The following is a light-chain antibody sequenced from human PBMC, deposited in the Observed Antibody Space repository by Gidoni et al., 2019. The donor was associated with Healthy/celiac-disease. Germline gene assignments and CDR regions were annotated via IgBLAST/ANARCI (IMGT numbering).Light chain of an antibody. V-gene: IGKV1-33*01. CDR2: DAS. J-gene: IGKJ2*01. Sequence: DIQMTQSPSSLSASVGDRVTITCQASQDISNYLNWYQQKPGKAPKLLIYDASNLETGVPSRFSGSGSGTDFTFTISSLQPEDMATYYCQQYDNLPPYTCGQGTKLEIK. CDR3: QQYDNLPPYT. CDR1: QDISNY.